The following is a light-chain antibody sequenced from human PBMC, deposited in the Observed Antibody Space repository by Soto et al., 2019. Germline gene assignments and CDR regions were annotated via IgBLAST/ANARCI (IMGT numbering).Light chain of an antibody. CDR3: QQYNTYPLT. J-gene: IGKJ4*01. CDR1: QSISTW. Sequence: DIQMTQSPSTLSASVGDRVTITCRASQSISTWLAWYQQKPGKAPKLLIYKASSLEGGAPSRFSGSGSGSDFNNTISSLQPDDFATYYCQQYNTYPLTFGGGTTVEIK. V-gene: IGKV1-5*03. CDR2: KAS.